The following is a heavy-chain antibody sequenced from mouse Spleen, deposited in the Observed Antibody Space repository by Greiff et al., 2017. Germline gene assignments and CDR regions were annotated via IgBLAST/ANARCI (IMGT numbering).Heavy chain of an antibody. D-gene: IGHD1-1*01. CDR3: ARDYYGSSYPAWFAY. CDR1: GFTFSSYY. Sequence: DVQLVESGGGLVKLGGSLKLSCAASGFTFSSYYMSWVRQTPEKRLEWVATISSGGGSTYYPDSVKGRFTISRDNAKNTLYLQMSSLNSEDTAVYYCARDYYGSSYPAWFAYWGQGTLVTVSA. V-gene: IGHV5-12-1*01. CDR2: ISSGGGST. J-gene: IGHJ3*01.